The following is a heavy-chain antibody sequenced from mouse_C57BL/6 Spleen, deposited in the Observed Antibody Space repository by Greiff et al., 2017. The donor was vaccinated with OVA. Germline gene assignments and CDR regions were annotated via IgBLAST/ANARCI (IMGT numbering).Heavy chain of an antibody. D-gene: IGHD1-1*01. J-gene: IGHJ2*01. CDR1: GYTFTSYW. Sequence: QVQLQQPGAELVRPGSSVKLSCKASGYTFTSYWMHWVKQRPIQGLEWIGNIDPSDSETHYNQKFKDKATLTVDKSSSTAYMQLSSLTSEDSAVYYCARSDYYARATDYWGQGTTLTVSS. CDR3: ARSDYYARATDY. CDR2: IDPSDSET. V-gene: IGHV1-52*01.